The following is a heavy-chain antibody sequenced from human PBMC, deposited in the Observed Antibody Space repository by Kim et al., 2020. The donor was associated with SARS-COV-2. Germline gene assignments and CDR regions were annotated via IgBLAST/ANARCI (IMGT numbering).Heavy chain of an antibody. CDR1: GFNLGAYE. J-gene: IGHJ4*02. CDR2: ISVDGSRG. Sequence: GGSLRLSCATSGFNLGAYEMNWVRQAPGKGLEWVAYISVDGSRGEYADSVEGRFSIFKDNAQKSLILQMNSLRAEDTALYYCTRDNPTVADFDSCGQGT. V-gene: IGHV3-48*03. D-gene: IGHD4-17*01. CDR3: TRDNPTVADFDS.